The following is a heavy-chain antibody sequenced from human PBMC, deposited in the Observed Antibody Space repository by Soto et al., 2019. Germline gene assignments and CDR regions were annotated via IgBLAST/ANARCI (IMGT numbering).Heavy chain of an antibody. D-gene: IGHD4-4*01. Sequence: PSETLSLTCTVSGGSVSSGDYFWSWIRQPPGKGLEWIGYIYDSGSSYYNPSLKSRVTMSVDTSKNQFSLKLRSVTAADTAMHSCASEKGYSAGHKYFDAWGQGTLVTVSS. J-gene: IGHJ4*02. V-gene: IGHV4-30-4*01. CDR1: GGSVSSGDYF. CDR2: IYDSGSS. CDR3: ASEKGYSAGHKYFDA.